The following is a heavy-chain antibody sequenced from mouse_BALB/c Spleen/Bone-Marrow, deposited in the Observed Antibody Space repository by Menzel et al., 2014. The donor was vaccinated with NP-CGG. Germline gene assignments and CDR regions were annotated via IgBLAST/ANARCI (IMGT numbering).Heavy chain of an antibody. D-gene: IGHD1-1*02. CDR3: TIYDY. CDR2: IYPYNGVT. V-gene: IGHV1S29*02. CDR1: GYTFTDYN. Sequence: EVQLQQSGPELVKPGASVKISCKASGYTFTDYNIHWVKQNHGRSLEWIGYIYPYNGVTGYNQKFKNKATLTADISSTTAYTELRSLTSEDSAVYFCTIYDYWGLGTTLTVSS. J-gene: IGHJ2*01.